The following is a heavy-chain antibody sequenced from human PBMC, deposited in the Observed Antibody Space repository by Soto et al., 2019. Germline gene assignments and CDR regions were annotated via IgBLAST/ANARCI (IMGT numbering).Heavy chain of an antibody. D-gene: IGHD3-3*01. CDR1: GGYFGALY. J-gene: IGHJ4*02. CDR3: ARSPLRITIFGVVISPYLDY. CDR2: INHSGST. V-gene: IGHV4-34*01. Sequence: SETLSLPCAVFGGYFGALYGGRIRQTPRKGLEWIGEINHSGSTNYNPSLKSRVTISVDTSKNQFSLKLSSVTAADTAVYYCARSPLRITIFGVVISPYLDYWGQGTLVTVSS.